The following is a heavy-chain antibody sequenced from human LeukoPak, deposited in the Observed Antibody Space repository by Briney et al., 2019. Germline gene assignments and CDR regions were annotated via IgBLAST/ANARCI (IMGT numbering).Heavy chain of an antibody. CDR3: AREGDYCSSTSCYSHFDY. J-gene: IGHJ4*02. CDR2: INPNSGGT. V-gene: IGHV1-2*02. Sequence: GASVKVSCKASGYTFTGYYMHWVQQAPGQGLEWMGWINPNSGGTNYAQKFQGRVTMTRDTSISTAYMELSRLRSDDTAVYYCAREGDYCSSTSCYSHFDYWGQGTLVTVSS. D-gene: IGHD2-2*01. CDR1: GYTFTGYY.